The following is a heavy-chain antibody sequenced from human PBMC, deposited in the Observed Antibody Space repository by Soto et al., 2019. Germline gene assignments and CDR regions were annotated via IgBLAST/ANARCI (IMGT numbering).Heavy chain of an antibody. CDR2: IIPILGIA. D-gene: IGHD6-6*01. CDR3: AREAARRTDYYYYYYMDV. J-gene: IGHJ6*03. Sequence: ASVKVSCKASGGTFSSYTISWVRQAPGQGLEWMGRIIPILGIANYAQKFQGRVTITADKSTSTAYMELSSLRSEDTAVYYCAREAARRTDYYYYYYMDVWGKGTTVTVSS. CDR1: GGTFSSYT. V-gene: IGHV1-69*04.